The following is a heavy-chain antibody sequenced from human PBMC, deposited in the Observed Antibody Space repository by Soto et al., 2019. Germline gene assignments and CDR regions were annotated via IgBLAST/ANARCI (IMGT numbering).Heavy chain of an antibody. CDR2: ITNSGSTK. CDR1: GFPFSGYY. Sequence: VGSLRLSCAASGFPFSGYYMSWIRQAPGKGLEWVSHITNSGSTKYYADSVKGRFTISRDNAKNSLFLQMNSLRAEDTAVYYCARTLAARFDYWGQGTPVTVS. D-gene: IGHD6-6*01. J-gene: IGHJ4*02. V-gene: IGHV3-11*01. CDR3: ARTLAARFDY.